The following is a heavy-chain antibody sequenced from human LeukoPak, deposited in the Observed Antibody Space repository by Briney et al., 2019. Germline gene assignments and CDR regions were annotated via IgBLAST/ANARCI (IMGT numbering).Heavy chain of an antibody. J-gene: IGHJ6*04. D-gene: IGHD3-10*02. CDR2: ISSSGSTI. Sequence: QPGGSLRLSCAASGFTFSSYEMNWVHQAPGEGLEWVSYISSSGSTIYYADSVKGRFTISRDNAKNSLYLQMNSLRAEDTAVYYCAELGITMIGGVWGKGTTVTISS. CDR1: GFTFSSYE. V-gene: IGHV3-48*03. CDR3: AELGITMIGGV.